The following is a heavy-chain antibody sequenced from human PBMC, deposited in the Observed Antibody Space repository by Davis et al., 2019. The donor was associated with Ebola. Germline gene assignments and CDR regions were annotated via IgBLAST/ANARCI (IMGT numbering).Heavy chain of an antibody. V-gene: IGHV1-18*01. J-gene: IGHJ5*02. CDR3: ARVHRAYYYGSGIHLGWFDP. D-gene: IGHD3-10*01. Sequence: YNGNTNYAQKLQGRVTMTTDTSTSTAYMELRSLRSDDTAVYYCARVHRAYYYGSGIHLGWFDPWGQGTLVTVSS. CDR2: YNGNT.